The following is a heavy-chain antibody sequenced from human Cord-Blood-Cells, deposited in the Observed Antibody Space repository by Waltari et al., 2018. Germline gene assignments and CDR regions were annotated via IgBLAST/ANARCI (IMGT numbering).Heavy chain of an antibody. J-gene: IGHJ6*02. D-gene: IGHD7-27*01. V-gene: IGHV2-5*02. CDR2: IYWDDDK. Sequence: QIPLKESGPTLVKPTQPPTLPCTFSGFSHSTSGVGVGWIRQPPGKALEWFALIYWDDDKRYSPSLKSRLTITKDTSKNQVVLTMTNMDPVDTATYYCAHSADWGYYYGMDVWGQGTTVTVSS. CDR3: AHSADWGYYYGMDV. CDR1: GFSHSTSGVG.